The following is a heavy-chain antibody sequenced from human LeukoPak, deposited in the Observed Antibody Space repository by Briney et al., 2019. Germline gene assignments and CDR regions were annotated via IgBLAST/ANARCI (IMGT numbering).Heavy chain of an antibody. CDR3: ARGPRNYFDY. J-gene: IGHJ4*02. V-gene: IGHV4-34*01. Sequence: SETLSLICAVYGGSFSGYYWSWIRQPPGKGLEWIGEIYHSGSTNSNPSLKSRVTISIDTSKNQFSLKLRSVTAADTAVYYCARGPRNYFDYWGQGTLVTVSS. D-gene: IGHD1-14*01. CDR2: IYHSGST. CDR1: GGSFSGYY.